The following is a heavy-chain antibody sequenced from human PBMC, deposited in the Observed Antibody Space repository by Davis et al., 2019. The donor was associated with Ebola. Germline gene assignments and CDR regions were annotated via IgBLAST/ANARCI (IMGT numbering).Heavy chain of an antibody. CDR2: INYSSSYM. CDR3: AKYGKWEFIGVDY. CDR1: GFTFSSYT. D-gene: IGHD1-26*01. Sequence: GGSLRLSCAASGFTFSSYTMNWVRQAPGKGLEWVSSINYSSSYMYYADSVKGRFTVSRDNAKNSLYLQMNSLRAEDTAVYYCAKYGKWEFIGVDYWGQGTLVTVSS. V-gene: IGHV3-21*04. J-gene: IGHJ4*02.